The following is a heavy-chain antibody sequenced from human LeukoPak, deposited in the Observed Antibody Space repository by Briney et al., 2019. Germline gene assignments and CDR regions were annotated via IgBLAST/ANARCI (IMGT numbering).Heavy chain of an antibody. CDR2: IFHSGST. Sequence: SETLSLTCTVSSGSISTYYWSWIRQSRGKGLEWIGYIFHSGSTTYNPSLSSRLTISVDTSKNQFSLELRSVTAADTAVYYCARQGTSGSYLTGLDVWGQGTTVTVSS. CDR3: ARQGTSGSYLTGLDV. V-gene: IGHV4-59*08. J-gene: IGHJ6*02. D-gene: IGHD3-22*01. CDR1: SGSISTYY.